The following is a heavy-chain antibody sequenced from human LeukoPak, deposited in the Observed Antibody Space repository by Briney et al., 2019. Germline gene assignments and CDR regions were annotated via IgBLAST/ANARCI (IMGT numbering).Heavy chain of an antibody. Sequence: SQTLSLTCAISGDSVSSNSVTWDWIRQSPSRGLEWLGRTYYRSTWYNDYAVSVRGRITVNPDTSKNQFSLHLNSVTPEDTAVYYCARRLTQYDCFDPWGQGILVAVSS. CDR1: GDSVSSNSVT. CDR3: ARRLTQYDCFDP. CDR2: TYYRSTWYN. D-gene: IGHD2-2*01. V-gene: IGHV6-1*01. J-gene: IGHJ5*02.